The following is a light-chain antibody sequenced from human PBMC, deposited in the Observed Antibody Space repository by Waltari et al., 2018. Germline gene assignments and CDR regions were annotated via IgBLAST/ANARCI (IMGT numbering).Light chain of an antibody. CDR3: CSYAGSYTWV. Sequence: QSALTQPRSVSGSPGQSVTISCTGTSGDVGYYNYVSWYQQHPGKAPQLIIYDVDKRPTGVPDRFSGSKSGNTASRTISGLQAEDEADYYCCSYAGSYTWVFGGGTKLTVL. CDR2: DVD. V-gene: IGLV2-11*01. J-gene: IGLJ3*02. CDR1: SGDVGYYNY.